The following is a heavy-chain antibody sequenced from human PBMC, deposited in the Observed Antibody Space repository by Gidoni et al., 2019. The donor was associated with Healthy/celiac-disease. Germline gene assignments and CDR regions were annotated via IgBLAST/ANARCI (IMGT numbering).Heavy chain of an antibody. CDR1: GGSFSGYY. J-gene: IGHJ5*02. Sequence: QVQLQQWGAGLLKPSETLSLTCAVYGGSFSGYYWSWIRQPPGQGLEWIGEINHSGSTNYNPSLKSRVTISVDTSKNQFSLKLSSVTAADTAVYYCARGQGRIQLWARPNWFDPWGQGTLVTVSS. D-gene: IGHD5-18*01. V-gene: IGHV4-34*01. CDR3: ARGQGRIQLWARPNWFDP. CDR2: INHSGST.